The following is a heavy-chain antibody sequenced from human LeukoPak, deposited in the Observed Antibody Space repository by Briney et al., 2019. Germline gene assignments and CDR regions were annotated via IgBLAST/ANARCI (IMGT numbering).Heavy chain of an antibody. CDR1: GFTVSSIY. CDR2: IYSRGGT. V-gene: IGHV3-53*01. CDR3: ARKWAGSGSNHFDI. J-gene: IGHJ3*02. Sequence: GGSLRLSCAASGFTVSSIYMSWVRQAPGKGLEWVSVIYSRGGTYYADSVKGRFNISRDISKNTLYLQMNNVRGEDTAVYYCARKWAGSGSNHFDIWGQGTMVTVSS. D-gene: IGHD1-26*01.